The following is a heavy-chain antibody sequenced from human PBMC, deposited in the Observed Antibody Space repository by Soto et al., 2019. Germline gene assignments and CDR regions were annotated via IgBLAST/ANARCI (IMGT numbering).Heavy chain of an antibody. V-gene: IGHV3-23*01. CDR2: ISGSGAGT. D-gene: IGHD6-13*01. CDR1: GFTFSSYA. Sequence: EVQLLESGGGLVQPGGSLRLSCAASGFTFSSYAMSWVRQAPGKGLEWVSGISGSGAGTDYADSVEGRFTNSSDNSKNMMLLQMNSLRAEDTAVYYCAKGAAGGTLSVSDSWGQGTLVTVSS. CDR3: AKGAAGGTLSVSDS. J-gene: IGHJ5*02.